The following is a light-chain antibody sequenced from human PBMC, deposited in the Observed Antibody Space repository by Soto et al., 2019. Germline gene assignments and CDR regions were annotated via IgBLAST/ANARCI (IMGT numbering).Light chain of an antibody. J-gene: IGKJ4*01. CDR3: QHCQPYGDSPPLT. Sequence: EIVLTQSPATLSMSPGERATLTCRASQSVRNSLAWYQQKAGQAPRLLIYGASTRATGIPARFSGSGSGTDFTLTISSLQSEDFAVYYCQHCQPYGDSPPLTFGGGTKVDIK. V-gene: IGKV3-15*01. CDR1: QSVRNS. CDR2: GAS.